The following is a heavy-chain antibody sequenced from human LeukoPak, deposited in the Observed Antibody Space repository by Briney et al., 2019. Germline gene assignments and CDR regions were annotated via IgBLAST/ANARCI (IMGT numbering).Heavy chain of an antibody. V-gene: IGHV4-34*01. D-gene: IGHD4-23*01. CDR2: INHSGST. Sequence: SETLSLTCAVYGGSFSGYYWSWIRQPPGKGLEWIGEINHSGSTNYNPSLKSRVTISVDTSKNQFSLKLSSVTAADTAVYYCARDNGGNSGWYYYYGMDVWGQGTTVTVSS. J-gene: IGHJ6*02. CDR1: GGSFSGYY. CDR3: ARDNGGNSGWYYYYGMDV.